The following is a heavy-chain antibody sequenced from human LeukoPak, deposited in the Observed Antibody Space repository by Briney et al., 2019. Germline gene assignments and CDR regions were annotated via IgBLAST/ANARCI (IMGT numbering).Heavy chain of an antibody. CDR1: GFTFSSYW. CDR2: IKQDGSEK. J-gene: IGHJ4*02. Sequence: GSLRLSCAASGFTFSSYWMSWVRQAPGKGLEWVANIKQDGSEKYYVDSVKGRFTISRDNAKNSLYLQMNSLRAEDTAVYYCARDPTYDFWSGYLSEYYFDYWGQGTLVTVSS. D-gene: IGHD3-3*01. CDR3: ARDPTYDFWSGYLSEYYFDY. V-gene: IGHV3-7*01.